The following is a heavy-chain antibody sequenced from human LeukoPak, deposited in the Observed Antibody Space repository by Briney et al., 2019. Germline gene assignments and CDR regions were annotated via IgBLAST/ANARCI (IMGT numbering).Heavy chain of an antibody. J-gene: IGHJ4*02. Sequence: PGGSLRLSCAASGFTFSSYAMHWVRQAPGKGLEWVAVISYDGSNKYYADSVKGRFTISRDNSKNTLYLQMNSLRAEDTAVYYCARADIVATIPFDYWGQGTLVTVSP. D-gene: IGHD5-12*01. V-gene: IGHV3-30*04. CDR2: ISYDGSNK. CDR1: GFTFSSYA. CDR3: ARADIVATIPFDY.